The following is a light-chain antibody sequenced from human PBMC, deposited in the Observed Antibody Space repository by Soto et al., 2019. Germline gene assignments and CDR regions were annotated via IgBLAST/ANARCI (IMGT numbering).Light chain of an antibody. CDR1: QGISSA. V-gene: IGKV1-13*02. CDR2: DAS. CDR3: QQRGNWPLYT. Sequence: AIQLTQSPSSLSASVGDRVTITCRASQGISSALAWYQQKPGKAPKLLIYDASSLESGVPSRFSGSGSGTDFTLTISSLQPEDFATYYCQQRGNWPLYTFGQGTKVEMK. J-gene: IGKJ2*01.